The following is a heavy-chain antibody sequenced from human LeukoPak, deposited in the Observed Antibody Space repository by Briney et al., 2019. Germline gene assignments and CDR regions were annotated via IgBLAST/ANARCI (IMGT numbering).Heavy chain of an antibody. V-gene: IGHV3-30*18. CDR2: ISYDGSNK. J-gene: IGHJ4*02. Sequence: GGSLRLSCAASGFTFSSYGMHWVRQAPGKGLEWVAVISYDGSNKYYADSVKGRFTISRDNSKNTLYLQMNSLRAEDTAVYYCAKDGGYSSSWTDYWGQGTLVTVSP. D-gene: IGHD6-13*01. CDR3: AKDGGYSSSWTDY. CDR1: GFTFSSYG.